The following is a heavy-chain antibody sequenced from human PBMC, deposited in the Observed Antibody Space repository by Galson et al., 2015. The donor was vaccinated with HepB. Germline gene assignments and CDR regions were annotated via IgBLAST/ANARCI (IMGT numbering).Heavy chain of an antibody. D-gene: IGHD3-9*01. CDR1: GYTFTSYA. CDR2: INTNTGNP. CDR3: ARGFGAGYFDWLSVYI. V-gene: IGHV7-4-1*02. J-gene: IGHJ3*02. Sequence: SVKVSCKASGYTFTSYAMNWVRQAPGQGLEWMGWINTNTGNPTYAQGFTGRFVFSLDTSVSSAYLQISSLKAEDTAVYYCARGFGAGYFDWLSVYIWGQGTMVTVSS.